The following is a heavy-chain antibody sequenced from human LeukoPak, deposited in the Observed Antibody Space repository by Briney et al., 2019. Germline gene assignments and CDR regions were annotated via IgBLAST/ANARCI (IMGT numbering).Heavy chain of an antibody. Sequence: GGSLSLSCAASVFPFMRYSMNGVRQAPGKGREWVSSIIRKGRFIYYANSGKGRFPISRDNAKKSLHLQMNSLRAEDTAVYFCARTYDSGKYYDYWGQGTLVAVSS. J-gene: IGHJ4*02. CDR3: ARTYDSGKYYDY. D-gene: IGHD3-10*01. V-gene: IGHV3-21*01. CDR1: VFPFMRYS. CDR2: IIRKGRFI.